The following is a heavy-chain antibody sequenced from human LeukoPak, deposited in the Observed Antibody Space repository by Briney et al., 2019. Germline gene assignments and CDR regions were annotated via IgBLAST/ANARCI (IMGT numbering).Heavy chain of an antibody. D-gene: IGHD3-16*02. CDR1: GFSFSSYS. J-gene: IGHJ3*02. CDR2: ISSSNSTI. V-gene: IGHV3-48*01. Sequence: PGGSLRLSCAASGFSFSSYSMNWVRQAPGKGLEWVSYISSSNSTIYYADSVKGRFTISRDNAKNSLYLQMNSLRAEDTAVYYCARDWGAIDAFDIWGQGTMVTVSS. CDR3: ARDWGAIDAFDI.